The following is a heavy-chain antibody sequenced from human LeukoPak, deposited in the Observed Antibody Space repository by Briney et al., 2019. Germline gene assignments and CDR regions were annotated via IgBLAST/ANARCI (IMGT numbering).Heavy chain of an antibody. V-gene: IGHV4-30-4*08. Sequence: SETLSLTCTVSGGSISSGDYYWSCIRQPPGKGLEWIRFISYSGNTYYNPSLQSRVSVSVDTSKNHFSLKLTSVTAADTAVYYCARTASGTTYYFDYWGQGTLVTVSS. CDR3: ARTASGTTYYFDY. J-gene: IGHJ4*02. D-gene: IGHD1-1*01. CDR1: GGSISSGDYY. CDR2: ISYSGNT.